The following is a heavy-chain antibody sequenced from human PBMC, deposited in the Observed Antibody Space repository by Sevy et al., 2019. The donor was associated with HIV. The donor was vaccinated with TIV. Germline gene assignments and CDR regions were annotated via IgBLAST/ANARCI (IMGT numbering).Heavy chain of an antibody. CDR1: GFTFDNNA. Sequence: GGSLRLSCAASGFTFDNNAMYWVRQAPGKGLEWVSVISGSGFSTNYAGSVKGRFTISRDISKGTLYLQMNSLRAEDTAVYYCAKVYYYDSVTVIPRGMDVWGQGTTVTVSS. CDR3: AKVYYYDSVTVIPRGMDV. J-gene: IGHJ6*02. D-gene: IGHD3-22*01. CDR2: ISGSGFST. V-gene: IGHV3-23*01.